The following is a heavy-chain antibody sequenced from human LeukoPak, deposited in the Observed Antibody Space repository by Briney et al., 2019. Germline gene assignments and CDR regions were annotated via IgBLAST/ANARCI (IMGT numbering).Heavy chain of an antibody. CDR3: AREIEAAATTGWFDL. Sequence: SVKVSCKASGDTFSSYGINWVRQAPGQGLEWMGRIIPIFAIANYAQKFQGRVTITADKSTSTAYMELSSLRSEDTAVYYCAREIEAAATTGWFDLWGQGTLVTVS. V-gene: IGHV1-69*04. J-gene: IGHJ5*02. D-gene: IGHD6-13*01. CDR2: IIPIFAIA. CDR1: GDTFSSYG.